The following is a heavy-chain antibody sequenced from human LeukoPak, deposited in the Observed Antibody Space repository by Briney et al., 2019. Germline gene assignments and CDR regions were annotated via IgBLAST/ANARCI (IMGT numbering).Heavy chain of an antibody. Sequence: ASVKVSCKASGYTFTDHYIHWVRPAPGQGLEWMGWINPNSGGTNYAQKFQGRVTMTRDTSISTAYMEVSRLRSDDTAVYYCAREEVRTFDYWGQGTRVTVSS. CDR2: INPNSGGT. J-gene: IGHJ4*02. CDR3: AREEVRTFDY. CDR1: GYTFTDHY. V-gene: IGHV1-2*02. D-gene: IGHD3-10*01.